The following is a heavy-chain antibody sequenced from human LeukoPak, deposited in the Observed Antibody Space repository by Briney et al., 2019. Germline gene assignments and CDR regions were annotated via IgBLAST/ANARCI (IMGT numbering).Heavy chain of an antibody. CDR1: GFTSSRYC. Sequence: GGSLRLSCAASGFTSSRYCRYWVRQAPGKGPVWVSRIMRDGTYTSYADSVKGRFTISRDNATNTLFLQMSNLRAEDTAFYYCARDAEDSSGWSFDYWGHGTLVTVSS. CDR2: IMRDGTYT. V-gene: IGHV3-74*01. D-gene: IGHD6-19*01. CDR3: ARDAEDSSGWSFDY. J-gene: IGHJ4*01.